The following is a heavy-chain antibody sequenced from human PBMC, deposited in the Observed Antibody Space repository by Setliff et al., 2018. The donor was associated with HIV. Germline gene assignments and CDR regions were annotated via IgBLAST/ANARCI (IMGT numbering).Heavy chain of an antibody. CDR2: ISSSSSYI. CDR1: GFAFNTYT. V-gene: IGHV3-21*01. J-gene: IGHJ6*03. D-gene: IGHD5-12*01. Sequence: PGGSLRLSCTASGFAFNTYTMNWVRQAPGKGLEWVSSISSSSSYIYYADSAKGRFTISRDNAKNSLYLQMNSLRAEDTAVYYCARVVGYSGYDFGYMDVWGKGTTVTVSS. CDR3: ARVVGYSGYDFGYMDV.